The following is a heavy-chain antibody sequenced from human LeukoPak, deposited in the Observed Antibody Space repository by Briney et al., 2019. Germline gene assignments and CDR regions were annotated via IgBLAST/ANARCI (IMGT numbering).Heavy chain of an antibody. J-gene: IGHJ4*02. V-gene: IGHV3-30*04. CDR1: GFTFSRYA. CDR2: LSYDGSDK. D-gene: IGHD3-16*01. CDR3: ARDLNGAGEGPLDY. Sequence: SGGSLRLSCAASGFTFSRYAMHWVRQAPGKGLEWVAVLSYDGSDKCYADSVKGRFTISRDNSKNTVYLRMNSLRAEDTAVYYCARDLNGAGEGPLDYWGQGTLVTVSS.